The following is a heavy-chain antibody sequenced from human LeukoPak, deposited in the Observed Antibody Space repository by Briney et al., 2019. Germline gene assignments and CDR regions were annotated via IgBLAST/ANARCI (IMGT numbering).Heavy chain of an antibody. J-gene: IGHJ4*02. Sequence: PGMSLRLSCAASGSTLSENNVHWVRQAPGKGLEWVALISNDGNSKDYADSVKGRFTLSGDNSKTTVYLQMNSLRAEDTAVYYCARDRSGFYSIDQWGQGTLVTVSP. CDR2: ISNDGNSK. D-gene: IGHD5-12*01. V-gene: IGHV3-30-3*01. CDR1: GSTLSENN. CDR3: ARDRSGFYSIDQ.